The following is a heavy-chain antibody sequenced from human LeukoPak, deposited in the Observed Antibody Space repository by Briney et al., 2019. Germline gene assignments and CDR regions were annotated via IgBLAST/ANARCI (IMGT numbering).Heavy chain of an antibody. D-gene: IGHD2-15*01. J-gene: IGHJ6*03. CDR2: INWNGDRT. CDR3: ARERLIDSNYYYMDV. Sequence: GGSLRLSCAASGFTFDDFGMSWVRHAPGKGLQWVSSINWNGDRTGYADSLKGRFTISRDNAKNSLYLQMSSLRAEDTALYYCARERLIDSNYYYMDVWGKGTTVTVSS. V-gene: IGHV3-20*04. CDR1: GFTFDDFG.